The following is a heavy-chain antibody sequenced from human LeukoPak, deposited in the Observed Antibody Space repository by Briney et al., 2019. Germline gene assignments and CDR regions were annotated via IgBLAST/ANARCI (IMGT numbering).Heavy chain of an antibody. CDR1: GFTFSSYS. Sequence: PGGSLRLSCAASGFTFSSYSMNWVRQAPGKGLEGVSFISSSSAHINYADSVKGRFTISRDNPRNSLYLQMNSLRAEDTAVYYCARDIGGSYTAIDYWGQGTLVTVSS. CDR3: ARDIGGSYTAIDY. CDR2: ISSSSAHI. D-gene: IGHD1-26*01. V-gene: IGHV3-21*01. J-gene: IGHJ4*02.